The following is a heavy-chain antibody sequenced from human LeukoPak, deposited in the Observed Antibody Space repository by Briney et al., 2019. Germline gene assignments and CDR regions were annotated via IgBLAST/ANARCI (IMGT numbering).Heavy chain of an antibody. CDR3: AREGLGCYYPFDAFDI. CDR2: LNPNSGGT. CDR1: GYTFTAYY. Sequence: ASVKVSCKASGYTFTAYYMHWVRQAPGQGLEWMGRLNPNSGGTNLAQKFQGRVTMTRDTSINTAYMELSRLRSDDTAVYYCAREGLGCYYPFDAFDIWGQGTMVTVSS. V-gene: IGHV1-2*06. D-gene: IGHD3-10*01. J-gene: IGHJ3*02.